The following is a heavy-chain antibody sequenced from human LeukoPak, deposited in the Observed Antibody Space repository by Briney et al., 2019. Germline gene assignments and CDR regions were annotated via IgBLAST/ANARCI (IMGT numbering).Heavy chain of an antibody. V-gene: IGHV3-23*01. Sequence: GGSLRLSCAASGFTFSSYGMSWVRQAPGKGLEWVSAISGSGGSTYYADSVKGRFTISRDNSKSTLYLQMNSLRAEDTAVYYCAKALLDCSGGSCSSEDAFDIWGQGTMVTVSS. J-gene: IGHJ3*02. CDR2: ISGSGGST. CDR3: AKALLDCSGGSCSSEDAFDI. D-gene: IGHD2-15*01. CDR1: GFTFSSYG.